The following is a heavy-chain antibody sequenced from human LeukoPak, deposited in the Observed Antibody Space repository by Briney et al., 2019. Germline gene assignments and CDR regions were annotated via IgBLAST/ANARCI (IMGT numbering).Heavy chain of an antibody. CDR3: ARGEAAADRGFDP. CDR2: ISGSGGST. Sequence: GGSLRLSCAASGFTFSSYAMSWVRQAPGKGLEWVSAISGSGGSTYYADSVKGRFTIFRDNSKNTLYLQMNSLRAEDTAVYYCARGEAAADRGFDPWGQGTLVTVSS. J-gene: IGHJ5*02. V-gene: IGHV3-23*01. D-gene: IGHD6-13*01. CDR1: GFTFSSYA.